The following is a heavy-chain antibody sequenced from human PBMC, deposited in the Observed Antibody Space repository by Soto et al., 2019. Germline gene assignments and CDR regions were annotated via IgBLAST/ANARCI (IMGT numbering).Heavy chain of an antibody. D-gene: IGHD1-7*01. CDR2: ISPYNGNT. CDR1: GYMFNNYG. Sequence: ASVKVSCKASGYMFNNYGISWLRQSPGQGLEWMAWISPYNGNTNYAQKFQGRVTMTADSSTSTAHMELRSLKTDDTAVYYCARDLLPMTGTSNDAFVIWGQGTMVTVSS. J-gene: IGHJ3*02. V-gene: IGHV1-18*04. CDR3: ARDLLPMTGTSNDAFVI.